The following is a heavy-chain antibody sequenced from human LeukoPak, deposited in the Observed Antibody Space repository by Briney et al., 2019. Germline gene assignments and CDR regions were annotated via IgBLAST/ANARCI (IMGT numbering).Heavy chain of an antibody. Sequence: GGSLRLSCATSGFTFSNCGMNWVRQAPGKGLEWVSSISSSSNYIYYTDSVKGRFTVSRDNTKNSLYLQMNSLRAEDTAVYYCARDEFRGVTVYWGQGTLVTVSS. CDR2: ISSSSNYI. CDR1: GFTFSNCG. J-gene: IGHJ4*02. CDR3: ARDEFRGVTVY. V-gene: IGHV3-21*01. D-gene: IGHD3-10*01.